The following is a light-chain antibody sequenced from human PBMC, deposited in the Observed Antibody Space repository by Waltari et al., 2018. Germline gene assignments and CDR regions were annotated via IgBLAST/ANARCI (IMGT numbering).Light chain of an antibody. Sequence: EIVLTQSPGTLSLSPGERATLSCRASPSVKDNYFSWFQQKGVQAPRLLFFGSFDRATGTPDRFSASGSGTEFTLTISRLEPEDFAVYYCQQYGTSPWTFGHGTRV. J-gene: IGKJ1*01. V-gene: IGKV3-20*01. CDR2: GSF. CDR3: QQYGTSPWT. CDR1: PSVKDNY.